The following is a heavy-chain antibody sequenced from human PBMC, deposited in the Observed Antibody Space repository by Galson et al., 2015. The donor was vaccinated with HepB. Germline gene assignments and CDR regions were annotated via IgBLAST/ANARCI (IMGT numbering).Heavy chain of an antibody. CDR3: AKEGSSGWYPPSRKLFDH. V-gene: IGHV3-23*01. Sequence: SLRLSCAASGFTFSSYGMSWVRQAPGKGLEWVAAIGGNGAGTYYADSVKGRSTISRANSKNTQYLQMNSLRAEDTAVYYCAKEGSSGWYPPSRKLFDHWGQGTLVTVSS. CDR1: GFTFSSYG. CDR2: IGGNGAGT. J-gene: IGHJ4*02. D-gene: IGHD6-19*01.